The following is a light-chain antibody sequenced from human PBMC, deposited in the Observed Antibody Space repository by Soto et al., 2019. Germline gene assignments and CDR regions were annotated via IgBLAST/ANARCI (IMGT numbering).Light chain of an antibody. CDR2: DVS. V-gene: IGLV2-11*01. CDR1: RSDIGGYNY. Sequence: QYALTQPRAVSGSPGQSVTISCTGTRSDIGGYNYVSWYQQHPGKAPKLMIYDVSKRPSGVPDRFSGSRSGITASLTISGLQAADQSDYYSCSYAARYTLYVFGTGTKFTV. J-gene: IGLJ1*01. CDR3: CSYAARYTLYV.